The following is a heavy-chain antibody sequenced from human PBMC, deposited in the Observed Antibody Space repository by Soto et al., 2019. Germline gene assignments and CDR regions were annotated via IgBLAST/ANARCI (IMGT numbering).Heavy chain of an antibody. V-gene: IGHV4-59*01. Sequence: QVQLQESGPGLVKPSETLSLTCTVSGGSISSYYWSWIRQPPGKGLEWIGSIYYSGSTNSNPSLKSRVPIPVGTSKTQFALKLSSVPAAGTAVYYCASASGGSIDYWGQGTLVTVSS. CDR1: GGSISSYY. J-gene: IGHJ4*02. CDR3: ASASGGSIDY. CDR2: IYYSGST. D-gene: IGHD2-15*01.